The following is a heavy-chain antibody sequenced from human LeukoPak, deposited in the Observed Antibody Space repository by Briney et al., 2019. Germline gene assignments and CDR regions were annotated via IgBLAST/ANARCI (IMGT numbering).Heavy chain of an antibody. J-gene: IGHJ5*02. CDR2: INNDERTT. D-gene: IGHD6-6*01. CDR1: GFTFSNYW. CDR3: ARTGIAARPTVWFDP. Sequence: GGSLRLSCVASGFTFSNYWMHWVRQAPGKGLVWVSQINNDERTTTYADSVKGRFTISRDNAKNTLYLQMNSLRVEDTAVYYCARTGIAARPTVWFDPWGQGTLVTVSP. V-gene: IGHV3-74*01.